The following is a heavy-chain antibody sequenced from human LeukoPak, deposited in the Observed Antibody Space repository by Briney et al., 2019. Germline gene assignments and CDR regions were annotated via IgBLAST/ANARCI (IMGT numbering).Heavy chain of an antibody. CDR2: ISWNSGSI. V-gene: IGHV3-9*03. CDR1: GFTFDDYA. CDR3: AKGYCSSTSCLSDY. D-gene: IGHD2-2*01. J-gene: IGHJ4*02. Sequence: PGGSLRLSCAASGFTFDDYAKHWVRQAPGKGLEWVSGISWNSGSIGYADSVKGRFTISRDNAKNSLYLQMNSLRAEDMALYYCAKGYCSSTSCLSDYWGQGTLVTVSS.